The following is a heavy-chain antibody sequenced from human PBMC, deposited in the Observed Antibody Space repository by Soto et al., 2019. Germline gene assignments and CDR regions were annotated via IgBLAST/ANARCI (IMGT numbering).Heavy chain of an antibody. Sequence: QVQLQESGPGLVKPSETLSLTCTVSGGSISSYYWSWIRQPPGKGLEWIGYIYYSGSTNYNPSLKSRVTISVDTSKNQFSLKLSSVTAADTAVYYCARSNGEDSGDYNWFDPWGQGTLVTVSS. D-gene: IGHD4-17*01. V-gene: IGHV4-59*01. CDR1: GGSISSYY. J-gene: IGHJ5*02. CDR3: ARSNGEDSGDYNWFDP. CDR2: IYYSGST.